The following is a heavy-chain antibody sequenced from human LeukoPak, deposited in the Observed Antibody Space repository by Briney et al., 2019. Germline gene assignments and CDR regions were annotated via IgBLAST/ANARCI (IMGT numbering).Heavy chain of an antibody. CDR3: ARDLNPSSSGWYDTFDP. V-gene: IGHV3-30*04. CDR1: GFTFSDYA. J-gene: IGHJ5*02. D-gene: IGHD6-19*01. CDR2: ISKDAGHK. Sequence: GGSLRLSCAASGFTFSDYALHWVRQSPAKGLEWVAVISKDAGHKFYADSVKGRFTVSRDNSIDTLTLLMNSLTPDDTAVYYCARDLNPSSSGWYDTFDPWGHGTLVTVSS.